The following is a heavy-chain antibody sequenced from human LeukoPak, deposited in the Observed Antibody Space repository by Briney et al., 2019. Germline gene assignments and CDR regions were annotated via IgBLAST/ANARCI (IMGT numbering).Heavy chain of an antibody. CDR3: ARGPRSSDWYSIDY. D-gene: IGHD6-19*01. Sequence: PSETLSPTCTVSGGSISSYYWSWIRQPAGKGLEWIGRIYSSGSTNYNPSLKSRVTVSVDTSKNQFSLKLSSVTAADTAVYYCARGPRSSDWYSIDYWGRGTLVTVSS. V-gene: IGHV4-4*07. CDR1: GGSISSYY. J-gene: IGHJ4*02. CDR2: IYSSGST.